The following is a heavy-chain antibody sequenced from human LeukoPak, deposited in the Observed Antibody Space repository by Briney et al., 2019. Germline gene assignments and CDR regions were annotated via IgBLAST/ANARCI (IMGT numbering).Heavy chain of an antibody. Sequence: SETLSLTCTVSGGSISSYYWSWIRQPPGKGLEWIGYIYLSGSGITNYNPSLKSRVTISVNTSKNQFSLKLSSVTAADTAVYYCARVKEDYYDSSGYYYNPSHWFDPWGQGTLVTVSS. D-gene: IGHD3-22*01. J-gene: IGHJ5*02. CDR1: GGSISSYY. V-gene: IGHV4-59*01. CDR3: ARVKEDYYDSSGYYYNPSHWFDP. CDR2: IYLSGSGIT.